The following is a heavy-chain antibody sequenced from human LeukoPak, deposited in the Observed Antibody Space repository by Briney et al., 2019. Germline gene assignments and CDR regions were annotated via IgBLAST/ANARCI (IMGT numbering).Heavy chain of an antibody. CDR3: ARVRATFSPHFDN. CDR1: GFTFSSYW. V-gene: IGHV3-74*01. D-gene: IGHD5-12*01. J-gene: IGHJ4*02. CDR2: INSDGSIT. Sequence: RGSLRLSCAASGFTFSSYWMHWVRQAPGKGLMWVSRINSDGSITNYAASVKGRFTISRDNAKNTLYLQMNRLRAEDTAVYYCARVRATFSPHFDNWGQGTLVTVSS.